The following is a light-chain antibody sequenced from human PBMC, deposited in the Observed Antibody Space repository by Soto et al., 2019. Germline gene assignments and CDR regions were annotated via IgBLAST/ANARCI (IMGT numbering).Light chain of an antibody. CDR3: CSYAGSSPSV. V-gene: IGLV2-23*01. Sequence: QSALTQPASVSGSPGQSITISCTGTSRDVGIYNLVSWYQLHPGKVPKLIIYEDTKRPSGISSRFSGSESGITAFLTISGLQAEDEADYYCCSYAGSSPSVFGTGPKVTVL. CDR1: SRDVGIYNL. CDR2: EDT. J-gene: IGLJ1*01.